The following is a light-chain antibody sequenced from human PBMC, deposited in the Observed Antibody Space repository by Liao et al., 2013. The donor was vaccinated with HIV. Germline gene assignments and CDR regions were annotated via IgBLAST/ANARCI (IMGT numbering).Light chain of an antibody. CDR2: QDV. V-gene: IGLV3-1*01. CDR1: NLGDKY. J-gene: IGLJ2*01. Sequence: SYELTQPPSVSVSPGQTATIACSGDNLGDKYASWYQQKPGQSPVMVIYQDVQRPSGIPERFSGSNSGNTATLTISGTQPLDEADYFCQTWDNTFVAFGGGTRLTVL. CDR3: QTWDNTFVA.